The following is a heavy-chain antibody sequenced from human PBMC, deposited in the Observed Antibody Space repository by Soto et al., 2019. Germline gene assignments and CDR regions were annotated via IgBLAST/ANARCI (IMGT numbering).Heavy chain of an antibody. J-gene: IGHJ4*02. CDR2: IRQGGSEK. Sequence: EVQLVESGGGLVQPGRSLRLSCAASGFIFSNYLMTWVRQTPGKGLEWVASIRQGGSEKYYMDSVKGRFTISRDDAKNSLYMQMNSLRAEDTAVYYCAREHLCGGGRCYSDYWGQGAPVTVSS. CDR3: AREHLCGGGRCYSDY. D-gene: IGHD2-15*01. V-gene: IGHV3-7*01. CDR1: GFIFSNYL.